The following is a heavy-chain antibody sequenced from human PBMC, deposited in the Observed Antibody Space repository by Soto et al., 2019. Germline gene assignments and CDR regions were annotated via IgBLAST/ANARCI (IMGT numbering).Heavy chain of an antibody. D-gene: IGHD6-13*01. CDR3: ARADENAAAGNY. CDR1: GFTFRSYW. J-gene: IGHJ4*02. Sequence: GGSLRFSCAASGFTFRSYWMNWVRQAPGKGLVWVSHINSDGSITTYADSVRGRFTISRDNAKNRLYLQMNSLTAEGTAVYYCARADENAAAGNYWGQGTLVTVSS. V-gene: IGHV3-74*01. CDR2: INSDGSIT.